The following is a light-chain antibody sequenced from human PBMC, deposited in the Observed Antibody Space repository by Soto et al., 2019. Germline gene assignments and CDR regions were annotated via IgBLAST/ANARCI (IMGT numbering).Light chain of an antibody. V-gene: IGKV1-12*01. CDR1: QGISRW. Sequence: IQMTQSPSSVSAYVGARVTITCRASQGISRWLAWYQQKPGKAPKLLIHTASRLQSVVPSTFNGTRSGTGFTLTTLCLQPEDFPPDDCLQTKRYPVTSGPGTKVDIK. CDR2: TAS. CDR3: LQTKRYPVT. J-gene: IGKJ3*01.